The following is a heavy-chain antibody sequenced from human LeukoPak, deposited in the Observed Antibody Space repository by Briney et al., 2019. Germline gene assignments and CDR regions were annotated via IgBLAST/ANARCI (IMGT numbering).Heavy chain of an antibody. D-gene: IGHD3-9*01. Sequence: SVKVSCKASGGTFTSYAISCVRQAPGQGLEWIGESIPIFGTGNYAQKFQGRVTITAAESTSTAYMEPSSLRSEDTAVYSCARVCITIPYWYFDLWGRGTLVTVSS. CDR3: ARVCITIPYWYFDL. CDR2: SIPIFGTG. CDR1: GGTFTSYA. V-gene: IGHV1-69*01. J-gene: IGHJ2*01.